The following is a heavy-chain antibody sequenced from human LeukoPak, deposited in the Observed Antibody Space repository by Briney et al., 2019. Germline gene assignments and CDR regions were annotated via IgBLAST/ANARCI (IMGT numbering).Heavy chain of an antibody. D-gene: IGHD2-15*01. CDR3: AKDRSGGNPDYFDY. CDR2: ISYDGSNK. CDR1: GFTFSSYA. Sequence: HPGRSLRLSCAASGFTFSSYAMHWVRQAPGKGLEWVAVISYDGSNKYYADSVKGRFTISRDNSKNTLYLQMNSLRAEDTAVYYCAKDRSGGNPDYFDYWGQGTLVTVSS. J-gene: IGHJ4*02. V-gene: IGHV3-30*04.